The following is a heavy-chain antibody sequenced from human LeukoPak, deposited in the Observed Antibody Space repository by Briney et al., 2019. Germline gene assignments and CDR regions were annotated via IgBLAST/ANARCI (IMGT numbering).Heavy chain of an antibody. CDR2: IWYGGSNK. Sequence: GGSLRLSCAASGFTFSSYGMHWVRQAPGKGLEWVAAIWYGGSNKYYADSVKGRFTISRDNSKNTLYLQMNSLRAEDTAVYYCATGCSSTSCFQPFDYWGQGTLVTVSS. CDR1: GFTFSSYG. J-gene: IGHJ4*02. D-gene: IGHD2-2*01. V-gene: IGHV3-33*08. CDR3: ATGCSSTSCFQPFDY.